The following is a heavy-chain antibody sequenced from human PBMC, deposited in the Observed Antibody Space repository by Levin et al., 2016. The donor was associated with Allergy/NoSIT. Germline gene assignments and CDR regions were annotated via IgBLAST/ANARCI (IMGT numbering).Heavy chain of an antibody. D-gene: IGHD3-9*01. CDR1: GYTFTSYD. J-gene: IGHJ6*02. V-gene: IGHV1-8*01. CDR2: MNPNSGNT. Sequence: ASVKVSCKASGYTFTSYDINWVRQATGQGLEWMGWMNPNSGNTGYAQKFQGRVTMTRNTSISTAYMELSSLRSEDTAVYYCARGSKSHYDILTGYYKDYYYGMDVWGQGTTVTVSS. CDR3: ARGSKSHYDILTGYYKDYYYGMDV.